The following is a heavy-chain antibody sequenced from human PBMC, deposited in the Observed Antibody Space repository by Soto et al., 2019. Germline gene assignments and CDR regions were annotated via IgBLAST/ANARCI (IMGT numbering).Heavy chain of an antibody. CDR1: GFTFSSYA. CDR3: EKADSFSWEYYYGRDV. J-gene: IGHJ6*02. CDR2: ISGSGGST. D-gene: IGHD1-26*01. Sequence: EVQLLESGGGLVQPGGSLRLSCAASGFTFSSYAMSWVRQAPGKGLEGVSAISGSGGSTYYADSVKGRFTISRDNSKNTLNLQMNSRRAEDTAVYYCEKADSFSWEYYYGRDVWGQGTTVTVSS. V-gene: IGHV3-23*01.